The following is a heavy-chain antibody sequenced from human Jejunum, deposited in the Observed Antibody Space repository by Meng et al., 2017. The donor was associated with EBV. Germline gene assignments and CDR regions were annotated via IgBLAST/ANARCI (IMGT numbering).Heavy chain of an antibody. CDR2: IYYSGSA. CDR3: ARGAYFDY. Sequence: LHLQDPVSRTVTPSDTLSLSCPVSGGSISSGGYSWSWIRQPPGKGLQWIGYIYYSGSAFYNPSLKSRVTLSVDRSKNQFSLNLSSVTAADTAVYYCARGAYFDYWGQGTLVTVSS. V-gene: IGHV4-30-2*01. J-gene: IGHJ4*02. CDR1: GGSISSGGYS.